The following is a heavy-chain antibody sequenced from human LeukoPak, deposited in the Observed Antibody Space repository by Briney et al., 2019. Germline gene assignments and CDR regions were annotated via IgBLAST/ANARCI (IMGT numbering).Heavy chain of an antibody. CDR3: ARAPTPGTTGNFDI. V-gene: IGHV3-21*01. CDR2: ISSSSSYI. CDR1: GFTFSSYS. J-gene: IGHJ3*02. D-gene: IGHD4-17*01. Sequence: GGSLRLSCAASGFTFSSYSMNWVRQAPGKGLECVSSISSSSSYIYYADSVKGRFTISRDNAKNSLYLQMNSLRAEDTAVYYCARAPTPGTTGNFDISGQGTMVTVSS.